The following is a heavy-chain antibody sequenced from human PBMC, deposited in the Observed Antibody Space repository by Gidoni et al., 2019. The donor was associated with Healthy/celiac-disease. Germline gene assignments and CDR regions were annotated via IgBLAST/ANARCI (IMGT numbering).Heavy chain of an antibody. D-gene: IGHD1-26*01. V-gene: IGHV3-23*01. CDR2: MRGSGGST. CDR1: GFTCSNYA. Sequence: EVQLLESGGGLVQPGGSLRLSCAASGFTCSNYAMSWVRQAPGKGLEWVSAMRGSGGSTYYADSVKGRFTISRDNSKNTLYLQMNSLRAEDTAVYDCASEIVGATSDDYWGQGTLVTVSS. CDR3: ASEIVGATSDDY. J-gene: IGHJ4*02.